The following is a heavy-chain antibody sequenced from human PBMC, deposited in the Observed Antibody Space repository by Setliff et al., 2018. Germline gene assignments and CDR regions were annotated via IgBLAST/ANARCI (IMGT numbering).Heavy chain of an antibody. Sequence: ASVKVSCKASGYTFTSYGISWVRQAPGQGLEWMGWISAYNGNTNYAQKLQGRVTMTTDTSTSTAYMELRSLRSDDTAVYYCARDRVAYYDILTPGAFDIWDQGTRVTVSS. D-gene: IGHD3-9*01. CDR2: ISAYNGNT. CDR1: GYTFTSYG. J-gene: IGHJ3*02. CDR3: ARDRVAYYDILTPGAFDI. V-gene: IGHV1-18*01.